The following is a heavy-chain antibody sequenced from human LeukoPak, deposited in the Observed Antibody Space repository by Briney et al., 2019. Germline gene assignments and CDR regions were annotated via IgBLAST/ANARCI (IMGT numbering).Heavy chain of an antibody. J-gene: IGHJ3*02. Sequence: PGGSLRLSCAASGFTFSSYWMSWVRQAPGKGLEWVANIKQDGSEKYYVDSVKGRFTISRDNAKNSLYLQMNSLRAEDTAVYYCARDRLRYPPSVGAFDIWGQGTMVTVSS. V-gene: IGHV3-7*01. CDR3: ARDRLRYPPSVGAFDI. CDR2: IKQDGSEK. D-gene: IGHD3-9*01. CDR1: GFTFSSYW.